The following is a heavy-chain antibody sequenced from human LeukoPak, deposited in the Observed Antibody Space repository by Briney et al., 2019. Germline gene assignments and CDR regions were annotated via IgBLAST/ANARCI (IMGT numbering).Heavy chain of an antibody. Sequence: ASVKVSCKPSVYTFTGYYMHWVRQAPGQGLEWMGWINSNSGGTKYAQKFRDRVTMTRDTSISTAYMELSMLTSDDTAVYYCARKGDDGYNFGYWGQGTLVTVSS. J-gene: IGHJ4*02. CDR3: ARKGDDGYNFGY. V-gene: IGHV1-2*02. CDR2: INSNSGGT. CDR1: VYTFTGYY. D-gene: IGHD5-24*01.